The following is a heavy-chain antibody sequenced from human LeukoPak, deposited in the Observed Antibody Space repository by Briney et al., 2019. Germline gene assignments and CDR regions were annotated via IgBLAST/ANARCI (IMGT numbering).Heavy chain of an antibody. CDR1: GFAFTTYA. J-gene: IGHJ4*02. CDR2: ISYDGGDK. CDR3: ARYRPNSCQPGGY. D-gene: IGHD1-1*01. Sequence: GRSLRLSCAASGFAFTTYAMHWVRQAPGKGLEWVAFISYDGGDKYYAESVKGRFTISRDNSKNTLYLQMNSLRADDTAVYYCARYRPNSCQPGGYWGQGTLVTVSS. V-gene: IGHV3-30*04.